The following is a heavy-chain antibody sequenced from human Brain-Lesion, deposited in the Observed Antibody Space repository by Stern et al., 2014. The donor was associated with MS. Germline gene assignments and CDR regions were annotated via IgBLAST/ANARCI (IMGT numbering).Heavy chain of an antibody. CDR3: ARFPASRPHVFDS. J-gene: IGHJ4*02. Sequence: VQLVESGPGLVKPSGTLSLTCAVSGGSISSSNWWSWVRQSPGKGLEWIGESDHSGSTIYNPSLKSRVTVSVDKSKNPFSRTLRSVPAADTAVYFCARFPASRPHVFDSWGQGTLVTVSS. CDR2: SDHSGST. CDR1: GGSISSSNW. V-gene: IGHV4-4*02. D-gene: IGHD6-13*01.